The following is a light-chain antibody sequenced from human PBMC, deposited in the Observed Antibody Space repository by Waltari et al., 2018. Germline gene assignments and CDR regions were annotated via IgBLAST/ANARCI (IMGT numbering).Light chain of an antibody. J-gene: IGLJ7*01. CDR3: GTWDSSLSGAV. CDR2: EDT. CDR1: RSNIGTNY. Sequence: QSVLTQPPSVSAAPGPRVTISCSGGRSNIGTNYVSWYRQFPGTAPKLLIYEDTERPSGIAGRFSGSKSGTSATLDITGLQAGDEADYYCGTWDSSLSGAVFGGGTHLTVL. V-gene: IGLV1-51*02.